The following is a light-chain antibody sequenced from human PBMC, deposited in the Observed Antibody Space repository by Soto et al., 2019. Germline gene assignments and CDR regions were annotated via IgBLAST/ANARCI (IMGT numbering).Light chain of an antibody. Sequence: ETVMTQSPATLSVSVGERATLSCRASQSVNTNLAWYQQKPGQAPRLLIYGASIRATGVTARFSGSGSGTDFTLTISSLQPEDFAVYFCQQYKNWPPVTFGGGTKVDI. CDR3: QQYKNWPPVT. J-gene: IGKJ4*01. CDR2: GAS. CDR1: QSVNTN. V-gene: IGKV3-15*01.